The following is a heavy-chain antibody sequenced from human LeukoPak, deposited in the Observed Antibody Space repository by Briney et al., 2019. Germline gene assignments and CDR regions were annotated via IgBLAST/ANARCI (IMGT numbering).Heavy chain of an antibody. D-gene: IGHD2-15*01. CDR2: IHYSGST. CDR3: ARGSPYHN. CDR1: GGSISSSGYY. Sequence: PSETLSLTCTVSGGSISSSGYYWGWIRQPPGKGLEWIGSIHYSGSTYYNPSLKSRVTISVDTSKNQFSLKVHSVTAVDTAAYYCARGSPYHNWGQGTLVTVSS. V-gene: IGHV4-39*01. J-gene: IGHJ4*02.